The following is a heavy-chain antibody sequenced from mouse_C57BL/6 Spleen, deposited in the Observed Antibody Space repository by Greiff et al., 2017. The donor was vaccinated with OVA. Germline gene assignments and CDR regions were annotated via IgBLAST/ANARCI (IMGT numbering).Heavy chain of an antibody. CDR2: ISDGGSYT. D-gene: IGHD1-1*01. J-gene: IGHJ4*01. V-gene: IGHV5-4*01. CDR3: ARAPHYGSSWGGAMDY. CDR1: GFTFSSYA. Sequence: EVQRVESGGGLVKPGGSLKLSCAASGFTFSSYAMSWVRQTPEKRLEWVATISDGGSYTYYPDNVKGRFTISRDNAKNNLYLQMSHLKSEDTAMYYCARAPHYGSSWGGAMDYWGQGTSVTVSS.